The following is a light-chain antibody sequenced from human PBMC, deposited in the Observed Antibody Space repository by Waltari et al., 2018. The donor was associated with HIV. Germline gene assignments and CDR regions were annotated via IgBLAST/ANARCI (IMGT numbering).Light chain of an antibody. Sequence: QSALTQPASVSGSPGQSITLSCTGTSSDVGGYNLVSWYQQHPGKAPKLMIYEVSKRPSGVSNRFSGSKSGNTASLTISGLQAEDEADYYCCSYAGSSTLVFGGGTKLTVL. CDR2: EVS. J-gene: IGLJ2*01. CDR3: CSYAGSSTLV. V-gene: IGLV2-23*02. CDR1: SSDVGGYNL.